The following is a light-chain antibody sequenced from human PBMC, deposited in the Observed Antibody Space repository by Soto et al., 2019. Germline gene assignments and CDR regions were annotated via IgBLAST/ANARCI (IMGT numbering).Light chain of an antibody. V-gene: IGKV3-20*01. Sequence: EIVLTQSPGTLSLSPGEGATLSCRASQSVSSSYLAWYQQKPGQAPRLLLYGASSRATGIPDRFISSGTGTDFTLTNSRLEPEDFALYYCQQFGDSPMTFGQGTRLEIE. CDR1: QSVSSSY. J-gene: IGKJ5*01. CDR2: GAS. CDR3: QQFGDSPMT.